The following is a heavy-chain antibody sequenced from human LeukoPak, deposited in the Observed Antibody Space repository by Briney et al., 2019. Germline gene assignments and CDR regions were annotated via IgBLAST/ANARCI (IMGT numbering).Heavy chain of an antibody. J-gene: IGHJ4*02. CDR2: ISYDGRSE. CDR1: GFVFSSYA. V-gene: IGHV3-30*04. D-gene: IGHD3-10*01. CDR3: ARDRLWFGESRPYYFDY. Sequence: GGSLRLSCVASGFVFSSYAVHWVRQAPGKGLEWVAVISYDGRSEYYADSVKGRFTVSRDNSKNTLYLQMNSLRAEDTAVYYCARDRLWFGESRPYYFDYWGQGTLVTVSS.